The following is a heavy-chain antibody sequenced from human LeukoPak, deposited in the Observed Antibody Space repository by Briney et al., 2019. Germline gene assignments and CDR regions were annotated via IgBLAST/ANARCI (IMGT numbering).Heavy chain of an antibody. CDR3: ARDRRYRPYYYYGMDV. D-gene: IGHD1-26*01. J-gene: IGHJ6*02. CDR1: GYTFTSYY. Sequence: ASVTVSCKASGYTFTSYYMHWVRQAPGQGLEWMGIINPSGGSTSYAQKFQGRVTMTRDTSTSTVYMELSSLRSEDTAVYYCARDRRYRPYYYYGMDVWGQGTTVTVSS. V-gene: IGHV1-46*01. CDR2: INPSGGST.